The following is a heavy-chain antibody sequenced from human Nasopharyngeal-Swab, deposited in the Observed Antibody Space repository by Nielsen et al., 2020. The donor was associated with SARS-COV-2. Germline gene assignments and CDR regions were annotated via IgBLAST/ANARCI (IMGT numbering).Heavy chain of an antibody. J-gene: IGHJ6*02. Sequence: SVTVSRQASLFTLTSSAVQSVRPARAQPREWMGWIVVGSTKTNYAQKFQERVTITRDMSTSTVYMELSRLRSEDTALYSCAAFISNRPGVWGQGTTVTVSS. V-gene: IGHV1-58*01. D-gene: IGHD6-6*01. CDR2: IVVGSTKT. CDR1: LFTLTSSA. CDR3: AAFISNRPGV.